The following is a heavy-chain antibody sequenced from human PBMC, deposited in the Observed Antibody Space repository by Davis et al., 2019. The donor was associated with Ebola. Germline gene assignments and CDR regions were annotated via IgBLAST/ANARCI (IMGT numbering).Heavy chain of an antibody. Sequence: ASVQVSCKASAYSFTSYGISWVRHAPGQGLEWMGWISAYNGNTNYAQKLQGRVTMTTDTSTSTAYMELRSLRSDDTAVYYCARGPYCSGSTCYSQYFDYWGQGTLVTVSS. CDR3: ARGPYCSGSTCYSQYFDY. CDR2: ISAYNGNT. CDR1: AYSFTSYG. J-gene: IGHJ4*02. V-gene: IGHV1-18*01. D-gene: IGHD2-2*01.